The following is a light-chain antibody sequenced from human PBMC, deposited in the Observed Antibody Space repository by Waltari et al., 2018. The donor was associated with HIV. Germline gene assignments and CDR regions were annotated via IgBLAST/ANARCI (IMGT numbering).Light chain of an antibody. Sequence: GDKLGDKYACWYQQKPGQSPVLVIYQDSKRPSGIPERFSGSNSGNTATLTISGTQAMDEADYYCQAWDSSTADVVFGGGTKLTVL. CDR3: QAWDSSTADVV. CDR1: KLGDKY. J-gene: IGLJ2*01. V-gene: IGLV3-1*01. CDR2: QDS.